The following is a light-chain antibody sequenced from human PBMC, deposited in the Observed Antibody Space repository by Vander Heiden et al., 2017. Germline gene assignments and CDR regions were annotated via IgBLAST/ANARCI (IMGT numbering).Light chain of an antibody. CDR1: TSTIGAGYD. V-gene: IGLV1-40*01. Sequence: QSALTQPPSVSGAPAQRVTISCTGSTSTIGAGYDVHWYQQLPGTAPKLLIYDNINRPSGVPDRFSGSKSGTSASLAITGLQAEDEADYYCQSYDSSLGGHVVFGGGTKLTVL. CDR2: DNI. J-gene: IGLJ2*01. CDR3: QSYDSSLGGHVV.